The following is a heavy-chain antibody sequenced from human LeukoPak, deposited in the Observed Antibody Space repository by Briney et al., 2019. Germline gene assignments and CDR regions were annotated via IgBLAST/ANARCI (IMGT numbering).Heavy chain of an antibody. CDR2: IYHSGST. CDR3: ARVFPTTTVLTPPHYFDY. D-gene: IGHD4-23*01. V-gene: IGHV4-4*02. J-gene: IGHJ4*02. Sequence: PSGTLSLTCAVSGGSISSSNWWSWVRQPPGKGLEWIGEIYHSGSTNYNPSLKSRVTISVDMSKNQFSLKLSSVTAADTAVYYCARVFPTTTVLTPPHYFDYWGQGTLVTVSS. CDR1: GGSISSSNW.